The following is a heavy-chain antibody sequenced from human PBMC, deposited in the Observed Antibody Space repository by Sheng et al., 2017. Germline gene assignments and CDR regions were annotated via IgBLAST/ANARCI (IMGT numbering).Heavy chain of an antibody. CDR2: LSYDEVDK. Sequence: QVQLVESGGGVVQPGRSLRLSCTVSGFSFNTYAMHWVRLTPGKGLEWVSVLSYDEVDKFYADSVKGRFTTSRDNSLNTVYLQMNSLRDEDTAVYYCAKEFTPIDSYWFFDLWGRGTLVTVSS. V-gene: IGHV3-30*04. D-gene: IGHD3-16*01. CDR1: GFSFNTYA. J-gene: IGHJ2*01. CDR3: AKEFTPIDSYWFFDL.